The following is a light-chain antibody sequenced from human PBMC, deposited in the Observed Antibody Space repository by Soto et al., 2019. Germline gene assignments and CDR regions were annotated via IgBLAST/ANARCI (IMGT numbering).Light chain of an antibody. CDR1: QSVSNSY. Sequence: ESVLTQSPATLSLSQGERATLSCGASQSVSNSYLAWYQQKPGLAPRLLIYDASSRATGIQDRLSGSGSGTDVALSISILEPEDCAVYYRQQYGSAHPYTFGQGNKLEI. CDR3: QQYGSAHPYT. V-gene: IGKV3D-20*01. CDR2: DAS. J-gene: IGKJ2*01.